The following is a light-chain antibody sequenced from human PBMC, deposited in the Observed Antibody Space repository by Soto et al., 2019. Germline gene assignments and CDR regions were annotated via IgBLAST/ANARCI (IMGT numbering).Light chain of an antibody. CDR3: HQYDSLPFT. CDR1: QSVLYSSNNRNY. J-gene: IGKJ3*01. Sequence: DIVMTQSPDSLAVSLGERVTINCKSSQSVLYSSNNRNYLAWFQQKPGQPPKLLIYWASTRESGVPDRFSGSGSGTDFTLTISSLQAEDVAVYYCHQYDSLPFTFGPGTKVDIK. V-gene: IGKV4-1*01. CDR2: WAS.